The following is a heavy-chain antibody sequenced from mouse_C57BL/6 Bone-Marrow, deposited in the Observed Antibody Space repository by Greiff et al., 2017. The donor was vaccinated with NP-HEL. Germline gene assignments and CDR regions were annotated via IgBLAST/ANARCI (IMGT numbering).Heavy chain of an antibody. D-gene: IGHD3-2*02. CDR1: GFNITDYY. CDR2: IDPEDGET. CDR3: ARWDSAGSAWFAY. V-gene: IGHV14-2*01. Sequence: VQLKESGAELVKPGASVKLSCTASGFNITDYYMHWVKQRPEQGLEWIGRIDPEDGETKYAPKFQGKATITADTSSNTAYLQLSSLTSEDTAVYYCARWDSAGSAWFAYWGQGTLVTVSA. J-gene: IGHJ3*01.